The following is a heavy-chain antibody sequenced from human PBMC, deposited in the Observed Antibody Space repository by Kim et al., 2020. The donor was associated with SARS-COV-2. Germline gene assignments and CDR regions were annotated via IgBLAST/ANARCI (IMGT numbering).Heavy chain of an antibody. D-gene: IGHD3-9*01. CDR2: KT. V-gene: IGHV1-18*01. J-gene: IGHJ4*02. CDR3: ARGVGTGFDY. Sequence: KTNHAQNVQSRVTMTTDTSPSAAYMELRSLRSDDTAVYYCARGVGTGFDYWGQGTLVTVSS.